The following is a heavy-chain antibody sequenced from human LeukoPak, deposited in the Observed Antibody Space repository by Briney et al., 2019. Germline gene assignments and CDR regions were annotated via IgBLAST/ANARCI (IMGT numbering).Heavy chain of an antibody. CDR2: ISYDGSNK. CDR1: GFTFSSYA. J-gene: IGHJ4*02. V-gene: IGHV3-30-3*01. Sequence: PGGSLRLSCAASGFTFSSYAMHWVRQAPGKGLEWVAVISYDGSNKYYADSVKGRFTISRDNSKNTLYLQMNSLRAEDTAVYYCARAPAVRGPLAHFDYWGQGTMVTVSS. D-gene: IGHD3-10*01. CDR3: ARAPAVRGPLAHFDY.